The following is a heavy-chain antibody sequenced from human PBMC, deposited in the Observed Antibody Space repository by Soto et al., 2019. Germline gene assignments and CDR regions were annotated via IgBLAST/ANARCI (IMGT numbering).Heavy chain of an antibody. V-gene: IGHV4-31*03. CDR1: GGSISSGGYY. CDR3: ASADLSGSYYGGRAFDY. Sequence: SETLSLTCTVSGGSISSGGYYWSWIRQHPGKGLEWIGYIYYSGSTYYNPSLKSRVTISVDTSKNQFSLKLSSVTAADTAVYYCASADLSGSYYGGRAFDYWGQGTLVTVSS. D-gene: IGHD1-26*01. J-gene: IGHJ4*02. CDR2: IYYSGST.